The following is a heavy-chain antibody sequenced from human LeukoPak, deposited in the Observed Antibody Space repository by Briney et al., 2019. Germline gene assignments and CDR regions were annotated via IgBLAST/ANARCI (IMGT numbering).Heavy chain of an antibody. CDR2: IIPIFGTA. V-gene: IGHV1-69*05. CDR1: GGTFSSYA. D-gene: IGHD3-22*01. J-gene: IGHJ4*02. Sequence: SVKVSCKASGGTFSSYAISWVRQAPGQGLECMGRIIPIFGTANYAQKFQGSVTITTDESTSTAYMELSSLRSEDTAVYYCARSDSSGYYYYFDYWGQGTLVTVSS. CDR3: ARSDSSGYYYYFDY.